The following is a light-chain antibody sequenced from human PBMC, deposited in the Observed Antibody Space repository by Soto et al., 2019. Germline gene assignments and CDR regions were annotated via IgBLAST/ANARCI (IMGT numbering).Light chain of an antibody. CDR3: QDYGETQFT. CDR2: GAS. J-gene: IGKJ5*01. Sequence: EIVLTQAPGTLSFSPGGRATLSCRASQSVSRWLAWYQHRPGQSPRRLISGASMRASGVPVRFSGSGSGTDLTLTISRLEPQDCAVYYCQDYGETQFTFGLGTRLE. V-gene: IGKV3-20*01. CDR1: QSVSRW.